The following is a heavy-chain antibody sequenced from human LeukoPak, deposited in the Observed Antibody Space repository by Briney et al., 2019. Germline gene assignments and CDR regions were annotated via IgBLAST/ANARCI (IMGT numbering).Heavy chain of an antibody. Sequence: GGSLRLSCAASGFTFSTYSMNWVRQAPGKGLEWVSSISSSSTYIHYADSVKGRFTISRDDAKNSLYLQMNSLRAEDTAVYYCARDKHYDFWSGYYTYGDAFDIWGQGTMVTVSS. CDR3: ARDKHYDFWSGYYTYGDAFDI. CDR2: ISSSSTYI. J-gene: IGHJ3*02. D-gene: IGHD3-3*01. CDR1: GFTFSTYS. V-gene: IGHV3-21*01.